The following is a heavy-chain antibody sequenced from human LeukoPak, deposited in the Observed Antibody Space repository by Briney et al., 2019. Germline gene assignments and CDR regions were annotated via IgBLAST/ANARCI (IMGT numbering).Heavy chain of an antibody. D-gene: IGHD2-15*01. Sequence: SETLSLTCTVSGGSISSYYWSWIRQPAGKGLEWIGRIYTSGSTNYNPSLKSRVTISVDTSKNQFSLKLSSVTAADTAVYYCARGQIGFGYCSGGSCYYYYGMDVWGQGTTVTVSS. CDR2: IYTSGST. CDR3: ARGQIGFGYCSGGSCYYYYGMDV. CDR1: GGSISSYY. V-gene: IGHV4-4*07. J-gene: IGHJ6*02.